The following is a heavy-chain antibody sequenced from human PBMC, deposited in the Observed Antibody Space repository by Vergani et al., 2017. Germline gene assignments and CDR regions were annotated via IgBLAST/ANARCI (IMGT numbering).Heavy chain of an antibody. Sequence: QVQVVESGGGVVQPGRSLRLSCAASGFTFSSYGMHWVRQAPGKGLEWVAVISHDGSNKYYAASVKGRFSISRDNSKNTLFLQMTSLRAEDTAVYYCAKGGYFYDGSGFYFWGQGTLVTVSS. CDR1: GFTFSSYG. J-gene: IGHJ4*02. CDR2: ISHDGSNK. V-gene: IGHV3-30*18. CDR3: AKGGYFYDGSGFYF. D-gene: IGHD3-22*01.